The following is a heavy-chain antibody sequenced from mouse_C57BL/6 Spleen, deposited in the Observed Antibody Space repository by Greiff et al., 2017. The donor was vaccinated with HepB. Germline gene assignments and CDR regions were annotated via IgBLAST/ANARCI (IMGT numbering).Heavy chain of an antibody. CDR1: GFSLTSYG. CDR3: AKTLYGSSYDYAMDY. V-gene: IGHV2-5*01. D-gene: IGHD1-1*01. J-gene: IGHJ4*01. CDR2: IWRGGST. Sequence: VMLKQSGPGLVQPSQSLSITCTVSGFSLTSYGVHWVRQSPGKGLEWLGVIWRGGSTDYNAAFMSRLSITKDNSKSQVFFKMNSLQADDTAIYYCAKTLYGSSYDYAMDYWGQGTSVTVSS.